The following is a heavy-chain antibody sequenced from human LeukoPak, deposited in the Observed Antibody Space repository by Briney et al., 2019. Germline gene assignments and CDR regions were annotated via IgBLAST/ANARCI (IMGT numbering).Heavy chain of an antibody. CDR2: IYPGDSDT. CDR3: ARHRGDSGYDYRELFGAFDI. J-gene: IGHJ3*02. Sequence: GESLKISCKGSGYSFTSYWIGWVRQMPGKGLEWMGIIYPGDSDTRYSPSFQGQVTISADKSINTAYLQWSSLKASDTAMYYCARHRGDSGYDYRELFGAFDIWGQGTMVTVSS. V-gene: IGHV5-51*01. D-gene: IGHD5-12*01. CDR1: GYSFTSYW.